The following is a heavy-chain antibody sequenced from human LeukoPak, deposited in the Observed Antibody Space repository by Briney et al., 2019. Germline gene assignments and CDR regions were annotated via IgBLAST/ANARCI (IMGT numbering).Heavy chain of an antibody. Sequence: GGSLRLSCAASGFTFSSYEMNWVRQAPGKGLEWVSYISSSGSTIYYADSVKGRFTISRDNAKNSLYLQMNSLRAEDTAVYYCARSVTYQYFQNWGQGTLVTVSS. D-gene: IGHD2-2*01. CDR2: ISSSGSTI. CDR3: ARSVTYQYFQN. J-gene: IGHJ1*01. CDR1: GFTFSSYE. V-gene: IGHV3-48*03.